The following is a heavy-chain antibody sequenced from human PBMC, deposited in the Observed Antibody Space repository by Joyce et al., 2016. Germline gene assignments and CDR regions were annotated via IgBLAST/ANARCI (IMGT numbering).Heavy chain of an antibody. CDR1: GFTFTTYG. D-gene: IGHD1-26*01. J-gene: IGHJ6*02. Sequence: QVHLVESGGGVVQPGRSLRLSCAASGFTFTTYGVHWVRQAPGKGLELVAVISYDGSTKYYVDSVKVRFTISRDNSKNTLYLQMNSLRPEDTAVYYCAKERLEWELRPFYYGMDVWGQGTTVTVSS. CDR2: ISYDGSTK. CDR3: AKERLEWELRPFYYGMDV. V-gene: IGHV3-30*18.